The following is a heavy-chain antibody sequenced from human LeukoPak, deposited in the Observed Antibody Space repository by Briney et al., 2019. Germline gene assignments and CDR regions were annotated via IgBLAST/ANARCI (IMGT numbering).Heavy chain of an antibody. V-gene: IGHV4-34*01. J-gene: IGHJ6*04. CDR2: INHSGST. CDR1: GGSSSGSY. D-gene: IGHD2-15*01. Sequence: SETLSLTCAVYGGSSSGSYWSWIRQPPRKGLQWIGEINHSGSTNYNPSPKRRVTISVHTSTTQSSPKLSSVTAADTAVYYCARVGDVTWWPYGMDVWGKGPTVTVS. CDR3: ARVGDVTWWPYGMDV.